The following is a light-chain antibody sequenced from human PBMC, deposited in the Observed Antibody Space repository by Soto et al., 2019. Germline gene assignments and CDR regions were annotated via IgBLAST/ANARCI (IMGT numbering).Light chain of an antibody. Sequence: AIRMTQSPSSLSASTGDRVTITCRASQGISSYLAWYQQKPGKAPKLLIYAASTLQTGVPSRFSGGGSGTDFTLTLSSLQPEDFATYYCQQVNSFPSTYGQGTRLEIK. CDR3: QQVNSFPST. CDR2: AAS. J-gene: IGKJ5*01. CDR1: QGISSY. V-gene: IGKV1-8*01.